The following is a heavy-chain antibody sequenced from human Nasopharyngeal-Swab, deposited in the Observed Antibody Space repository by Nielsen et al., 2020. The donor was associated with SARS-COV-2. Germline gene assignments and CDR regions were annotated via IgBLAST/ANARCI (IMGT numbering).Heavy chain of an antibody. CDR1: GYTFINYG. CDR3: ALSEPAGYHHGMDV. D-gene: IGHD3-9*01. CDR2: ISAYNGNT. J-gene: IGHJ6*02. V-gene: IGHV1-18*01. Sequence: ASVKVSCKASGYTFINYGISWVRQAPGQGLEWMGWISAYNGNTNYAQKLQDRVTMTTDTSTSTVYMELRSLRFDDTAVYYCALSEPAGYHHGMDVWGQGTTVTVSS.